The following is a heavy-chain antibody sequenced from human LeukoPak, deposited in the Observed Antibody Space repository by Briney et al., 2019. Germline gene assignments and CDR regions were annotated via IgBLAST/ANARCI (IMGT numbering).Heavy chain of an antibody. CDR3: AKSHIGSYYGTYFEY. CDR2: ISGSGGST. D-gene: IGHD1-26*01. J-gene: IGHJ4*02. Sequence: PGGSLRLSCAASGFTFSDYYMSWIRQAPGKGLEWVSTISGSGGSTYYADSVKGRFTISRDNSKNTLSLQMNSLRADDTAVYYCAKSHIGSYYGTYFEYWGQGTLVTVSS. V-gene: IGHV3-23*01. CDR1: GFTFSDYY.